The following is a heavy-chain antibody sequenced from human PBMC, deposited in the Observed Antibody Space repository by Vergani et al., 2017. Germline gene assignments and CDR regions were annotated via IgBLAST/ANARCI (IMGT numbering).Heavy chain of an antibody. CDR1: GGTFSSYA. Sequence: QVQLVQSGAEVKKPGSSVKVSCKASGGTFSSYAISWVRQAPGQGLEWMGGIIPIFGTANYAQKFQGRFTITADESTSTAYMELSSLRSEDTAVYYCARDTGAYCGGDCYGWFDPWGQGTLVTVSS. D-gene: IGHD2-21*02. J-gene: IGHJ5*02. CDR3: ARDTGAYCGGDCYGWFDP. CDR2: IIPIFGTA. V-gene: IGHV1-69*12.